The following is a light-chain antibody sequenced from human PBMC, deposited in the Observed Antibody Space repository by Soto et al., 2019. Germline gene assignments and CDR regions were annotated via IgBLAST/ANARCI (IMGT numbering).Light chain of an antibody. J-gene: IGKJ2*01. V-gene: IGKV1-39*01. CDR1: QNIRNC. CDR3: QQIHSTSSYT. CDR2: AAS. Sequence: DVQMTQSPSSLSASVGDRVTITCRASQNIRNCLNWYQQRPGKTPNLLVYAASNLRGGVPSRFSGSGSGTVFTLTINSLQPEDFATYYCQQIHSTSSYTFGQGTRVDIK.